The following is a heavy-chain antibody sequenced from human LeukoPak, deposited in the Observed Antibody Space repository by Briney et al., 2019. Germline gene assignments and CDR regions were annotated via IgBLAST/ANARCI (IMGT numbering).Heavy chain of an antibody. J-gene: IGHJ2*01. Sequence: PGGSLRLSCTASGFIFTSYAMSWVRQAPGEGLEWVSTISGSGGSTYHADSVRGRFTISRDNSKNTLYLQKNSLRADDTAIYYCAKSMTLQWRGFFDLWGRGTHVTVSS. CDR2: ISGSGGST. CDR1: GFIFTSYA. CDR3: AKSMTLQWRGFFDL. V-gene: IGHV3-23*01. D-gene: IGHD6-19*01.